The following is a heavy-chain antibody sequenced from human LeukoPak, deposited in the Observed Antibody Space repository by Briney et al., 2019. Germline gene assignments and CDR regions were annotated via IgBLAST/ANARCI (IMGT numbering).Heavy chain of an antibody. J-gene: IGHJ6*03. V-gene: IGHV3-23*01. CDR2: ISGSGGST. CDR3: AKDHEFSALYYYYMDV. Sequence: PGGSLRLSCAASGFTFSSYAMSWVRQAPGKGLEWVSAISGSGGSTYYADSVKGRFTISRDNSKNTLYLQMNSLRAEDTAVYYCAKDHEFSALYYYYMDVWGKGTTVTVSS. CDR1: GFTFSSYA.